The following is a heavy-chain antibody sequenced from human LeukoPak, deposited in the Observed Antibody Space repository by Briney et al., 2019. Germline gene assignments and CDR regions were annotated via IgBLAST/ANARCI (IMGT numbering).Heavy chain of an antibody. CDR3: ARWGINAFDY. V-gene: IGHV4-59*01. Sequence: SETLSLTCTVSGGSISSYYWTWIRQPPGKGLEWIGYIYYTGSTNYNPSLKSRVTISLDTSKNQFSLKLSSVTAADTAVYYCARWGINAFDYWGQGTLVTVSS. CDR2: IYYTGST. CDR1: GGSISSYY. D-gene: IGHD3-16*01. J-gene: IGHJ4*02.